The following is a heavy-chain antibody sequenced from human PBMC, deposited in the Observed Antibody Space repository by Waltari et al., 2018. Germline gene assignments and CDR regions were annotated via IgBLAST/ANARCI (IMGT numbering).Heavy chain of an antibody. D-gene: IGHD3-10*01. CDR3: ARGGNYFDY. J-gene: IGHJ4*02. V-gene: IGHV1-46*01. CDR1: GYIFTNYE. CDR2: IDPRGGSA. Sequence: QVQLVQSGAEVEKPGASGKVSCKTSGYIFTNYEMHWVRQAPGQGLEWMGVIDPRGGSASFAQRFQAGVMLSRDTVTTRVYMELFGLTSEDTALYYCARGGNYFDYWGQGTLVTVSS.